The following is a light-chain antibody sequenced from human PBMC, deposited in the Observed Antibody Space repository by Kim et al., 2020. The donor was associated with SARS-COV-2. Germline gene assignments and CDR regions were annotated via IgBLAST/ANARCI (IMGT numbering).Light chain of an antibody. J-gene: IGLJ2*01. Sequence: GVTISCTGRSSNIGAGYDVHWYQQLPGTAPKLLIYGNNNRPSGVPDRFSGSKSGTSASLAITGLQAEDEADYYCQSYDSSLSGSLFGGGTKLTVL. CDR2: GNN. CDR1: SSNIGAGYD. CDR3: QSYDSSLSGSL. V-gene: IGLV1-40*01.